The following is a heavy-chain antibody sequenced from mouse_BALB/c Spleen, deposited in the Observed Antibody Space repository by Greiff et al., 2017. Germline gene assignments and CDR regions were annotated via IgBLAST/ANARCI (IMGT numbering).Heavy chain of an antibody. V-gene: IGHV3-8*02. D-gene: IGHD2-1*01. CDR2: ISYSGST. CDR3: ARYGDGKGYFDY. CDR1: GDSITSGY. J-gene: IGHJ2*01. Sequence: EVKLVESGPSLVKPSQTLSLTCSVTGDSITSGYWNWIRKFPGNKLEYMGYISYSGSTYYNPSLKSRISITRDTSKNQYYLQLNSVTTEDTATYYCARYGDGKGYFDYWGQGTTLTVSS.